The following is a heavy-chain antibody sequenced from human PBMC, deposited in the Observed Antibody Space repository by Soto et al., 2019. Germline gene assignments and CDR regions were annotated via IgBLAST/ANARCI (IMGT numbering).Heavy chain of an antibody. CDR3: SRDGYGGYLDS. J-gene: IGHJ4*02. Sequence: EVQLVESGGGLVQPGGSLRLSCEASGFTFSSYWMGWVRQAPGKGLEWVANIHQDGAGRYYVDSVKGRFTISRDNAKNSLYLQMNSLRVEDTAVYYCSRDGYGGYLDSWGQGTLVTVSS. CDR2: IHQDGAGR. D-gene: IGHD1-26*01. V-gene: IGHV3-7*04. CDR1: GFTFSSYW.